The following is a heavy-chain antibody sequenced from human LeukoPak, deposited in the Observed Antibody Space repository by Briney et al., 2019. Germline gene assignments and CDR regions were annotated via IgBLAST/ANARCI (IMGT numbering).Heavy chain of an antibody. J-gene: IGHJ4*02. D-gene: IGHD2-15*01. CDR3: ARHLLGYCNDGSCYYFDY. Sequence: PSETLSLTCTVSGGSITTNIYYWGWIRQPPGKGLEWIGSSYYSGDTYYNPSLKSRVTISVDTSKNHFSLKLSSVTAADTAVYYCARHLLGYCNDGSCYYFDYWGQGTLVTVSS. CDR1: GGSITTNIYY. V-gene: IGHV4-39*01. CDR2: SYYSGDT.